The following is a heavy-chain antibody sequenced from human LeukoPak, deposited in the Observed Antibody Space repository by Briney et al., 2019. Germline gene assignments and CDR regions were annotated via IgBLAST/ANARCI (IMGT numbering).Heavy chain of an antibody. J-gene: IGHJ3*02. CDR2: VNPNSGGT. CDR3: ARDRPTQGYCSGGSCYSDAFDI. Sequence: ASVKVSCKASGYTFTGYYMHWVRQAPGQGLKWMGWVNPNSGGTNYAQKFQGWVTMTRDTSISTAYMELSRLRSDDTAVYYCARDRPTQGYCSGGSCYSDAFDIWGQGTMVTVSS. V-gene: IGHV1-2*04. D-gene: IGHD2-15*01. CDR1: GYTFTGYY.